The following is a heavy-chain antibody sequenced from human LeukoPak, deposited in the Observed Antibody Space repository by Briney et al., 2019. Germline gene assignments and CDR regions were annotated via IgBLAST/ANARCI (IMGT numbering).Heavy chain of an antibody. D-gene: IGHD2-8*01. CDR3: ARMLVYDAGGEAFDC. V-gene: IGHV3-7*01. J-gene: IGHJ4*02. CDR1: GFTFSSYG. Sequence: GRSLRLSCAASGFTFSSYGMHWVRQAPGRGLEWVANIKVDGSEKYYVDSAKGRFTISRDNAKNSLYLQMNSLRVEDTAVYFCARMLVYDAGGEAFDCWGQGTQVTVSS. CDR2: IKVDGSEK.